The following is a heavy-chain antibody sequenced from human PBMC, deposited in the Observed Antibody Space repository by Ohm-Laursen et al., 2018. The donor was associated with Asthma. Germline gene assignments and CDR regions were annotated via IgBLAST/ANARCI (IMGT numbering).Heavy chain of an antibody. CDR1: GFTFKDYA. CDR2: LSGGAGRT. CDR3: VREREHLAGENWFDP. Sequence: SLRLSCAAPGFTFKDYAMAWVRQVPGKGLDFVSALSGGAGRTFYADSVKGRFTISRDNAKNTLYLQMNSLTVEDTGVYFCVREREHLAGENWFDPWGQGTLVTVSS. J-gene: IGHJ5*02. D-gene: IGHD3-10*01. V-gene: IGHV3-23*01.